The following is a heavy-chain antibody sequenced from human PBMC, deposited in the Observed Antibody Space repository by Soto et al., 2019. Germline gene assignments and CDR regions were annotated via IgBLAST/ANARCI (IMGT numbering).Heavy chain of an antibody. D-gene: IGHD5-18*01. J-gene: IGHJ6*03. CDR2: MNPNSGNT. CDR1: GYTFTSYD. V-gene: IGHV1-8*01. CDR3: GRVVGYLYYYYYYMDV. Sequence: QVQLVQSGAEVKKPGASVKVSCKASGYTFTSYDINWVRQATGQGLEWMGWMNPNSGNTGYAQKFQGRVTMTRDTSISTAYMGLSSLRNEDTAVYYCGRVVGYLYYYYYYMDVWVKGTTVTVSS.